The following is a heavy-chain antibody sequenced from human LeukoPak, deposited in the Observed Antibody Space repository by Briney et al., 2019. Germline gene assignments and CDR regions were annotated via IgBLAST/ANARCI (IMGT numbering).Heavy chain of an antibody. CDR1: GGTFSSYA. Sequence: GASVKVSCKASGGTFSSYAIVWVRQAPGQGLEWMGGIIPIFGTADYAQKFQGRVTITADESTSTAYMDLSSLRSEDTAMYYCARGDYYGSGSYYNGPLDAFDIWGQGTMVTVSS. D-gene: IGHD3-10*01. CDR2: IIPIFGTA. J-gene: IGHJ3*02. V-gene: IGHV1-69*13. CDR3: ARGDYYGSGSYYNGPLDAFDI.